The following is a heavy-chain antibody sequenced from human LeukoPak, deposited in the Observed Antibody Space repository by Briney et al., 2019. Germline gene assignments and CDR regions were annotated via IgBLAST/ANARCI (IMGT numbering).Heavy chain of an antibody. Sequence: SETLSLTCAVSGYSISSDYYWGWIRQPPGKGLEWIGSIYHSGSTYHNPSLKSRVTISVDTSKNQFSLKSSSVTAADTAVYFRARDRIGAHGPGYFQYWGQGTLVTVSS. V-gene: IGHV4-38-2*02. CDR3: ARDRIGAHGPGYFQY. CDR1: GYSISSDYY. J-gene: IGHJ1*01. CDR2: IYHSGST. D-gene: IGHD3-10*01.